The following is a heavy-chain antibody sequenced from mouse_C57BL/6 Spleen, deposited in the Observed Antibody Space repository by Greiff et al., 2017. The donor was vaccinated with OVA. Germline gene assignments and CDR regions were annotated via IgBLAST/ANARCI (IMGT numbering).Heavy chain of an antibody. Sequence: EVKVVESEGGLVQPGSSMKLSCTASGFTFSDYYMAWVRQVPEKGLEWVANINYDGSSTYYLDSLKSRFIISRDNAKNILYLQMSSLKSEDTATYYCARGDYGNRWYFDVWGTGTTVTVSS. V-gene: IGHV5-16*01. J-gene: IGHJ1*03. CDR1: GFTFSDYY. CDR3: ARGDYGNRWYFDV. D-gene: IGHD2-1*01. CDR2: INYDGSST.